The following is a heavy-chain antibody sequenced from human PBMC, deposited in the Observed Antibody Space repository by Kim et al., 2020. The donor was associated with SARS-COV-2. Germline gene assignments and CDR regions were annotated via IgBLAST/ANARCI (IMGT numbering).Heavy chain of an antibody. D-gene: IGHD5-12*01. CDR2: ISGIGHST. CDR1: GFTFSSHT. V-gene: IGHV3-23*01. J-gene: IGHJ4*02. CDR3: VLSARDGYNKPFAC. Sequence: GGSLRLSCAASGFTFSSHTMNWVRQAPGQGLEWVSGISGIGHSTYYADSVKGRFTISRDNSRNTLYLQVNSLRIEDTAVYYCVLSARDGYNKPFACWGQGTLVTVSS.